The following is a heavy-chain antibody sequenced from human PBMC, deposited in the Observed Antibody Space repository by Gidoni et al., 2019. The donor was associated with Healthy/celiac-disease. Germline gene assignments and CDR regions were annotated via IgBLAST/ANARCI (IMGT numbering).Heavy chain of an antibody. J-gene: IGHJ3*02. V-gene: IGHV4-4*02. Sequence: QVQLQESGPGLVTPSGTLSLTCAVSGGSISSSNWWSWVRQPPGKGLEWIGEIYHSGRTNYNPSLKSRVTRSVDKSKNQFSLKLSSVTAADTAVYYCARDQGYSYGYEAFDIWGQGTMVTVSS. CDR2: IYHSGRT. CDR3: ARDQGYSYGYEAFDI. D-gene: IGHD5-18*01. CDR1: GGSISSSNW.